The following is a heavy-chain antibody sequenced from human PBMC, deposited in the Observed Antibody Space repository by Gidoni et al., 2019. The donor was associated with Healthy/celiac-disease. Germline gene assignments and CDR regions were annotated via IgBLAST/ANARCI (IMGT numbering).Heavy chain of an antibody. CDR1: GFTFDDYA. CDR2: NSWNSSSI. J-gene: IGHJ4*02. Sequence: VQLVESGGGLVQPGRSLSLSCAASGFTFDDYAMHWVRQAPGKGLELVSGNSWNSSSIGYADTVKGRFTISRDNAKNSLYLQMNSLRAEDTALYYCVKDKSGYTYWGQGTLVTVSS. D-gene: IGHD5-18*01. CDR3: VKDKSGYTY. V-gene: IGHV3-9*01.